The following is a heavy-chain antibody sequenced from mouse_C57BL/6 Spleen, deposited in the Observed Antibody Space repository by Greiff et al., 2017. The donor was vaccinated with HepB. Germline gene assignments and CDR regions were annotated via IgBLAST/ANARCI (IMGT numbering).Heavy chain of an antibody. CDR3: ATITTVVAPYYAMDY. J-gene: IGHJ4*01. Sequence: EVQLQQSGPELVKPGASVKMSCKASGYTFTDYNMHWVKRSHGKSLEWIGYINPNNGGTSYNQKFKGKATLTVNKSSSTAYMELRSLTSEDSAVYYCATITTVVAPYYAMDYWGQGTSVTVSS. CDR1: GYTFTDYN. CDR2: INPNNGGT. D-gene: IGHD1-1*01. V-gene: IGHV1-22*01.